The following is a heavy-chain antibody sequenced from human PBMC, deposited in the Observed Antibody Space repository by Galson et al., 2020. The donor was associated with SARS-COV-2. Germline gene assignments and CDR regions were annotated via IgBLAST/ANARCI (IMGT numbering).Heavy chain of an antibody. Sequence: SETLSLPCTLSGGSITYSSYYWASIRQPPGKGLEWIGSLYLSRTTPYNPSLSTRATITFDTSKNQFSLDLTSVTAADTAAYYCARRGGPMTSHCLDDLDPWGQVSQVTGSS. J-gene: IGHJ5*02. CDR2: LYLSRTT. CDR1: GGSITYSSYY. D-gene: IGHD1-1*01. V-gene: IGHV4-39*01. CDR3: ARRGGPMTSHCLDDLDP.